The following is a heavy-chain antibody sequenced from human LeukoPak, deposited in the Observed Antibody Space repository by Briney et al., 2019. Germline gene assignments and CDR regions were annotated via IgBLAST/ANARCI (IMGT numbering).Heavy chain of an antibody. J-gene: IGHJ4*02. CDR1: GFTFSDYW. CDR2: ISYDGSNK. CDR3: ARDGSYLKRDYFDY. D-gene: IGHD2-2*01. Sequence: GGSLRLSCAGSGFTFSDYWMTWVRQAPGKGLEWVAVISYDGSNKYYADSVKGRFTISRDNSKNTLYLQMNSLRAEDTAVYYCARDGSYLKRDYFDYWGQGTLVTVSS. V-gene: IGHV3-30-3*01.